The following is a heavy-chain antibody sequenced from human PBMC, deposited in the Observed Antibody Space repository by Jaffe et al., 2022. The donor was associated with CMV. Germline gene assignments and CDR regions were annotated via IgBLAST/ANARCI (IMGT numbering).Heavy chain of an antibody. CDR2: ISPIPGIV. Sequence: QVHLVQSGAEVNKPGSSVKVSCRASGGTFSNYFISWVRQAPGQGLEWMGRISPIPGIVNYAWKFQDRVTITADTSTSTAYMELSSLRSEDTAMYYCATSWGYYDSRVYLASWGRGTLVTVSS. CDR3: ATSWGYYDSRVYLAS. CDR1: GGTFSNYF. D-gene: IGHD3-22*01. J-gene: IGHJ4*02. V-gene: IGHV1-69*09.